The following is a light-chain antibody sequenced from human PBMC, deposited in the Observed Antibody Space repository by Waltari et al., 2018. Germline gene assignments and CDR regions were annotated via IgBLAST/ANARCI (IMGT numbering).Light chain of an antibody. CDR3: AAWDDNLRLWV. CDR2: RNS. CDR1: SSDIGSNY. Sequence: QSVLTQPPSASGAPGQRVTISCSGSSSDIGSNYVYWFQQIPGTPPKPLTYRNSRRPSGVPARFSGSKSGTSASLAISGLRSEDETDYYCAAWDDNLRLWVFGGGTMLTVL. V-gene: IGLV1-47*01. J-gene: IGLJ3*02.